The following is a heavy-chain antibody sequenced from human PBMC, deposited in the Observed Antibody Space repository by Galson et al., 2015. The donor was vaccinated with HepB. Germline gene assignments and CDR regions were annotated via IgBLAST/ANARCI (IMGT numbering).Heavy chain of an antibody. J-gene: IGHJ4*02. V-gene: IGHV1-69*13. CDR2: IIPIFDTP. D-gene: IGHD6-13*01. CDR1: GGTFSSHA. CDR3: ARGLQRETLYTSWYI. Sequence: SVKVSCKASGGTFSSHAVSWVRQAPGQGLEWMGGIIPIFDTPNYAQKFQGRVTITADESRNTVFMELSSLRSEDTAVYYCARGLQRETLYTSWYIWGQGTLVSVSS.